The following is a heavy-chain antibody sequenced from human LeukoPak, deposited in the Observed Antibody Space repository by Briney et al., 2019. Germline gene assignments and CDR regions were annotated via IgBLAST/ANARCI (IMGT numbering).Heavy chain of an antibody. CDR2: IYTSGCA. J-gene: IGHJ4*02. CDR3: ASTYSSGWYFDY. CDR1: GGSISSYY. D-gene: IGHD6-19*01. Sequence: SETLSLTCTVSGGSISSYYWSWIRQPAGKGLEWIGRIYTSGCANYNASLKSRVTMSVDTSKNQFSLKLSSVTAADTAVYYCASTYSSGWYFDYWGQGTLVTVSS. V-gene: IGHV4-4*07.